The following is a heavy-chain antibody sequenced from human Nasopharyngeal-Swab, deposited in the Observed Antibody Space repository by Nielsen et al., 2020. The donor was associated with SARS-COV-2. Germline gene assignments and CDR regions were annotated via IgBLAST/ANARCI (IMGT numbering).Heavy chain of an antibody. Sequence: GESLKISCAASGFTFSSYAMHWVRQAPGKGLEWVAVISYDGSNKYYADSVKGRFTISRDNSKNTLYLQMNSLRAGDTAVYYCARDLGVTYYDILTGYYPINYYYGMDVWGQGTTVTVSS. V-gene: IGHV3-30-3*01. CDR3: ARDLGVTYYDILTGYYPINYYYGMDV. J-gene: IGHJ6*02. CDR1: GFTFSSYA. D-gene: IGHD3-9*01. CDR2: ISYDGSNK.